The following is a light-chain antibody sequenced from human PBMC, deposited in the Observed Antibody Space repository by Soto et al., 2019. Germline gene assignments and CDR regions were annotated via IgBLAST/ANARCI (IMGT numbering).Light chain of an antibody. CDR3: QQSYSTPYT. V-gene: IGKV1-39*01. CDR2: AAS. Sequence: DIQMTQSPSSLSASVGDRVTITCRASQSISSYLNWYQQKPGKAPKLLIYAASSLQSGVPSRFSDSGSGTDFTLTISSLQPEDFATYYCQQSYSTPYTFGQGTKLEL. J-gene: IGKJ2*01. CDR1: QSISSY.